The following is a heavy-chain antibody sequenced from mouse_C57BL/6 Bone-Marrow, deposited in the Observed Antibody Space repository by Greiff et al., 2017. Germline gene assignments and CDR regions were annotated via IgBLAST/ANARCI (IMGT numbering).Heavy chain of an antibody. CDR2: IYPGGGYT. J-gene: IGHJ2*01. V-gene: IGHV1-63*01. D-gene: IGHD4-1*01. Sequence: QVQLQQSGAELVRPGTSVKMSCKASGYTFTNYWIGWAKQRPGHGLEWIGDIYPGGGYTNYNEKFKGKATLTADKSSSTAYMQLSSLTSEDSAVYFCARGVNWVFDYWGQGTTLTVSS. CDR3: ARGVNWVFDY. CDR1: GYTFTNYW.